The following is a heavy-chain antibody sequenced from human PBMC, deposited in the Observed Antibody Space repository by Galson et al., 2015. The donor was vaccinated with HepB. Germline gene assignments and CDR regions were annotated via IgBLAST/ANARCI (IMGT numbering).Heavy chain of an antibody. CDR1: GFTFRSYA. Sequence: SLRLSCAASGFTFRSYAMSWVRQAPGKGLGWVSAISPSGGSTYYAASVKGRFTISRDNAKNSLYLQMNSLRAEDTAIYYCARAGTSASIINYQYQMEVWGKGTTVTVSS. CDR3: ARAGTSASIINYQYQMEV. D-gene: IGHD2-2*01. V-gene: IGHV3-23*01. J-gene: IGHJ6*04. CDR2: ISPSGGST.